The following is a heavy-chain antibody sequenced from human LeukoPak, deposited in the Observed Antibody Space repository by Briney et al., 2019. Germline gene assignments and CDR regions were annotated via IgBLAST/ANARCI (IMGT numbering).Heavy chain of an antibody. V-gene: IGHV3-21*01. J-gene: IGHJ4*02. CDR2: ISSSSSYI. D-gene: IGHD6-6*01. CDR3: ARDSAAIAARQGGFDY. CDR1: GFTFSSYS. Sequence: GGSLRLSCAASGFTFSSYSMNWVRQAPGKGLEWVSSISSSSSYIYYADSVKGRFTISRDNAKNSLYLQMNSLRAEDTAVYYCARDSAAIAARQGGFDYWGQGTLVTVSS.